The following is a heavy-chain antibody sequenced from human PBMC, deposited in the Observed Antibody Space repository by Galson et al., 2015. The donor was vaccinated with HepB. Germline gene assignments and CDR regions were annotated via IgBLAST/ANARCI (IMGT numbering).Heavy chain of an antibody. CDR3: ARSKWPDGYNGLFDP. D-gene: IGHD5-24*01. Sequence: SCKASGGTFSSYTISWVRQAPGQGLEWMGRVNPILGLANYAQKFQGRVTITADKSTSTAYMELSSLRSEDTAVYYCARSKWPDGYNGLFDPWGPGTLVTVSS. J-gene: IGHJ5*02. V-gene: IGHV1-69*02. CDR1: GGTFSSYT. CDR2: VNPILGLA.